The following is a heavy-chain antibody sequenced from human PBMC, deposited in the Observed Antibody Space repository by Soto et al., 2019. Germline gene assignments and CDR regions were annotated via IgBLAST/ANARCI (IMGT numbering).Heavy chain of an antibody. Sequence: SETLSLTCTVSGGSISSGGYYWSWIRQHPGKGLEWIGYIYYSGSTYYNPSLKSRVTISVDTSKNQFSLKLSSVTAADTAVYYCARLSATVVNVDYWGQGTLVTVSS. CDR2: IYYSGST. CDR1: GGSISSGGYY. J-gene: IGHJ4*02. CDR3: ARLSATVVNVDY. D-gene: IGHD4-17*01. V-gene: IGHV4-31*03.